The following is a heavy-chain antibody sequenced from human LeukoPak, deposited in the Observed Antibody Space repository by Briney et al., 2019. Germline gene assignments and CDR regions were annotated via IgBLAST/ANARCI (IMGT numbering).Heavy chain of an antibody. CDR2: ISGSGGST. CDR1: GFTFNKYA. D-gene: IGHD4-17*01. CDR3: AKNDYGDIQYFQH. V-gene: IGHV3-23*01. Sequence: PGGSLRLSCAASGFTFNKYAMSWVRHAPGKGLEWVSAISGSGGSTYYADSVKGRFTISRDNSKNTLYLQMNSLRAEDTAVYYCAKNDYGDIQYFQHWGQGTLVTVSS. J-gene: IGHJ1*01.